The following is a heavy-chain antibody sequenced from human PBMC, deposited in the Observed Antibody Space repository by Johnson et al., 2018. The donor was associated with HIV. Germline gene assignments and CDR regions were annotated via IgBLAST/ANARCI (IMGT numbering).Heavy chain of an antibody. CDR2: ISSSGSTI. D-gene: IGHD2-21*02. V-gene: IGHV3-48*01. CDR3: ARVTPYCGGDCYDAFDI. CDR1: GFTFSSHW. Sequence: VQLVESGGGVVQPGGSLRLSCAASGFTFSSHWMHWVRQAPGKGLEWVSYISSSGSTIYYADSVKGRFTISRDNSKNTLYLQMNSLRAEDTAVYYCARVTPYCGGDCYDAFDIWGQVTLVTVSS. J-gene: IGHJ3*02.